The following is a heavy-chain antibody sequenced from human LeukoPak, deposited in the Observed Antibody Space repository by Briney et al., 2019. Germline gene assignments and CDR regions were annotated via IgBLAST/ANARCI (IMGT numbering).Heavy chain of an antibody. CDR3: AKLGSGTYYPFDY. Sequence: PGGSLRLSGAASGFIFSSYAMSWVRQAPGKGLEWVSVISGGGGSTYYADSVKGRFTISRDNSKHPLYLQMNSLRAEDTALYYCAKLGSGTYYPFDYWGQGTLVTVSS. CDR2: ISGGGGST. V-gene: IGHV3-23*01. CDR1: GFIFSSYA. D-gene: IGHD3-10*01. J-gene: IGHJ4*02.